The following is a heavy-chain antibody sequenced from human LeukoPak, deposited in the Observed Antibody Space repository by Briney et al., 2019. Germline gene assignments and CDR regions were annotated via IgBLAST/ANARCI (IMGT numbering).Heavy chain of an antibody. CDR1: GFTFSSYS. D-gene: IGHD2-15*01. CDR3: AKVLVAAPEVY. J-gene: IGHJ4*02. CDR2: ISTTSSYI. V-gene: IGHV3-21*04. Sequence: GGSLRLSCAASGFTFSSYSMNWVRQAPGKGLEWVASISTTSSYIYYADSVKGRFTISRDNAKNSLYLQMNSLRAEDTAVYYCAKVLVAAPEVYWGQGTLVTVSS.